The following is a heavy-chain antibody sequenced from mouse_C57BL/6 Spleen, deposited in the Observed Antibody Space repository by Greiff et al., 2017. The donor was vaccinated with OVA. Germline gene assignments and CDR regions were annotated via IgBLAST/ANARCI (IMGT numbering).Heavy chain of an antibody. D-gene: IGHD1-1*01. Sequence: VQLQQPGAELVKPGASVKLSCKASGYTFTSYWMQWVKQRPGQGLEWIGEIDPSDSYTNYNQKVKGKATLTVDTSSSTAYMQRSSLTSENSAVYYCARSRYGSSPDYWGQGTTLTVSS. CDR1: GYTFTSYW. CDR3: ARSRYGSSPDY. J-gene: IGHJ2*01. CDR2: IDPSDSYT. V-gene: IGHV1-50*01.